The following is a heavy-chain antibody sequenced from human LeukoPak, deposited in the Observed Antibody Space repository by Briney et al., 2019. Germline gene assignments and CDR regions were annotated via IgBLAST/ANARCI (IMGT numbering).Heavy chain of an antibody. CDR1: NDSFTHYY. CDR3: ARVIGVGDKYFDS. CDR2: IFGSGGA. V-gene: IGHV4-4*07. D-gene: IGHD3-22*01. J-gene: IGHJ5*01. Sequence: PSETLSLTCTVSNDSFTHYYWSWLRQSAGKGLEWIGRIFGSGGANYNPSLRSRVTLSADASKNQVFLRLTSVTAADTVVYYCARVIGVGDKYFDSWGQGTPVTVSS.